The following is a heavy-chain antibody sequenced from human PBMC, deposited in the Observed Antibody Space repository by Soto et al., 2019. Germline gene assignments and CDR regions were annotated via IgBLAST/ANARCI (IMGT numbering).Heavy chain of an antibody. CDR3: ARDWGSGWYGDAFDI. D-gene: IGHD6-19*01. V-gene: IGHV3-64*01. CDR1: GFTFSSYA. J-gene: IGHJ3*02. Sequence: EVQLVESGGGLVQPGGSLRLSCAASGFTFSSYAMHWVRQAPGKGLEYVSAISSNGGSTYYANSVKGRFTISRDNSKNTLYLQMGSLRAEDMAVYYCARDWGSGWYGDAFDIWGQGTMVTVSS. CDR2: ISSNGGST.